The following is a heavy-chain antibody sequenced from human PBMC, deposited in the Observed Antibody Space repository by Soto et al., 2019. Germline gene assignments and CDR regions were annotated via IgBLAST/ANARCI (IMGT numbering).Heavy chain of an antibody. CDR3: AKPSFGSGSHDY. J-gene: IGHJ4*02. D-gene: IGHD3-10*01. V-gene: IGHV3-23*01. CDR2: ISDSGGST. CDR1: GFTFSSYA. Sequence: GGSLRLSCAASGFTFSSYAMSWVRQAPGKGLEWVSVISDSGGSTYYADSVRGRFTISRDNSKNTLYLQMNSLRAEDTALYYCAKPSFGSGSHDYWGQGTMVTVSS.